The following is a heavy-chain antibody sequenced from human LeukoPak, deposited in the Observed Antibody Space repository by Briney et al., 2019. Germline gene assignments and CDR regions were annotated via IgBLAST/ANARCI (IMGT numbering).Heavy chain of an antibody. V-gene: IGHV3-30*18. CDR1: GFTFSSYG. Sequence: GGSLRLSCAASGFTFSSYGMHWVRQAPGKGLEWVAVISYDGSNKYYADSVKGRFTISRDNSKNTLYLQMNSLRAEDTAVYYCAKDGQLLLCYFDYWGQGTLVTVSS. J-gene: IGHJ4*02. CDR3: AKDGQLLLCYFDY. D-gene: IGHD2-2*01. CDR2: ISYDGSNK.